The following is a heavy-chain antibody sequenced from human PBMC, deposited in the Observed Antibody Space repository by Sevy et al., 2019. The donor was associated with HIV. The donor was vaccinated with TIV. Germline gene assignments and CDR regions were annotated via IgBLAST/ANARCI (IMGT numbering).Heavy chain of an antibody. CDR1: GFTNDFW. J-gene: IGHJ4*02. D-gene: IGHD5-18*01. Sequence: QLGGSLRLSCSASGFTNDFWMSWVRQAPGKALEWVANIKQDGSEMFYVDSVEGRFIISRDNAKNSIYLQMNTLRVEDTAVYYCTRDRSYGYFDSWGQGTLVTVSS. CDR3: TRDRSYGYFDS. V-gene: IGHV3-7*01. CDR2: IKQDGSEM.